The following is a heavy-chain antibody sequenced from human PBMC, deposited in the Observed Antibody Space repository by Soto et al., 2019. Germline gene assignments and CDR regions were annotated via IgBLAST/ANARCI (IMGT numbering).Heavy chain of an antibody. CDR1: GFTFNSNA. CDR2: MWYDGINT. Sequence: QVQLVESGGGVVQPGRSLRLSCAASGFTFNSNAIHWVRQAPGKGLEWVAVMWYDGINTYSAESVKGRFTISRDNSXXTLYLQMNSLRAEDTAVYYCARGGGVSEPRRGMDVWGQGTTVTVSS. D-gene: IGHD3-10*01. V-gene: IGHV3-33*01. CDR3: ARGGGVSEPRRGMDV. J-gene: IGHJ6*02.